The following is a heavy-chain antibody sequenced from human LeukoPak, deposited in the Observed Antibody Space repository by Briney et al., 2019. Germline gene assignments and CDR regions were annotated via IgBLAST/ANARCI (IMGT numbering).Heavy chain of an antibody. V-gene: IGHV4-34*01. J-gene: IGHJ4*02. CDR1: GGSFSGYY. Sequence: SETLSLTCAVYGGSFSGYYWNWIRQPPGKGLEWIGEINHSGSTNYNPSLKSRVTISEDTSKNQFSLRLSSVTAADTAVYYCARAVADKTFDYWGPGTLVTVSS. CDR2: INHSGST. CDR3: ARAVADKTFDY.